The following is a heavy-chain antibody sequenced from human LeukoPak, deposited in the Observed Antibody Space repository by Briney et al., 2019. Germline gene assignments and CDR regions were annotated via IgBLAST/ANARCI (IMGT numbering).Heavy chain of an antibody. Sequence: QAGGSLRLSCAASGFTFSSYAMSWVRQAPGKGLEWVSAISGSGGSTYYADSVKGRFTISRDNSKNTLYLQMNSLGAEDTAVYYCARDLLETDIVATIIWDRSSSSCLDYWGQGTLVTVSS. J-gene: IGHJ4*02. CDR3: ARDLLETDIVATIIWDRSSSSCLDY. D-gene: IGHD5-12*01. CDR1: GFTFSSYA. CDR2: ISGSGGST. V-gene: IGHV3-23*01.